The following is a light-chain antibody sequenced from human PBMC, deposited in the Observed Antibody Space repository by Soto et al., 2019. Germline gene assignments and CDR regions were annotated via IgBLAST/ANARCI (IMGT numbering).Light chain of an antibody. CDR1: QSIVDW. J-gene: IGKJ1*01. CDR2: KAS. Sequence: DIPMTQSPSTLSASVGDRVTITCRASQSIVDWLAWYQQKPGKAPKLLISKASSLESGVPSRFSGSRSGTEFTLTISSLQPDDFATYYCQQYSTYAWTFGQGTKVEIK. CDR3: QQYSTYAWT. V-gene: IGKV1-5*03.